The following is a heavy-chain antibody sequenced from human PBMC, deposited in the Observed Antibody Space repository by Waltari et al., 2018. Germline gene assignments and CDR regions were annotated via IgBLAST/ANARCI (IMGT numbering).Heavy chain of an antibody. J-gene: IGHJ5*02. CDR1: GGTFSSYA. CDR3: ARSPYYYDSSGYNWFDP. Sequence: QVQLVQSGAEVKKPGSSVKVSCKASGGTFSSYAISWVRQAPGQGLEWMGGSIPILGIANYAQKFQGRVTITADKSTSTAYMELSSLRSEDTAVYYCARSPYYYDSSGYNWFDPWGQGTLVTVSS. V-gene: IGHV1-69*10. D-gene: IGHD3-22*01. CDR2: SIPILGIA.